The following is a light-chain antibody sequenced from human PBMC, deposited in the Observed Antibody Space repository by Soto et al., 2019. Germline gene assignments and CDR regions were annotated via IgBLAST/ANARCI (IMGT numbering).Light chain of an antibody. V-gene: IGLV2-11*01. CDR3: CSYAGSYTWV. CDR2: DVS. J-gene: IGLJ3*02. CDR1: SSDVGDYNY. Sequence: QSALTQPRSVSGSPGQSVTISCTATSSDVGDYNYVSWYQQHPGKAPKLMIYDVSKRPSGVPDRFSGSKSGNTASLTISGLQAEDEADYYCCSYAGSYTWVFGGGTKVTVL.